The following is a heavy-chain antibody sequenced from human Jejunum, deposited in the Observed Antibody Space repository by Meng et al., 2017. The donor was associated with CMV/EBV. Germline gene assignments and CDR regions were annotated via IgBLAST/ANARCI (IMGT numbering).Heavy chain of an antibody. D-gene: IGHD2/OR15-2a*01. V-gene: IGHV1-46*01. CDR2: NNPNTGTT. CDR1: YY. Sequence: YYIHWVRQAPGQGPEWMGINNPNTGTTSYSPKFQGRIAMTRDTSTSTFYMELSSLRSDDSARYYCARDKGQSKYRNTVMGPPDYWGQGTLVTVSS. CDR3: ARDKGQSKYRNTVMGPPDY. J-gene: IGHJ4*02.